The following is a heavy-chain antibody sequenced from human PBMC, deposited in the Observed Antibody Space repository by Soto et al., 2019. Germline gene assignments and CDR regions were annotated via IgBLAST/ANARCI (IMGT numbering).Heavy chain of an antibody. CDR2: INPDSGTP. V-gene: IGHV1-2*02. J-gene: IGHJ4*02. CDR3: ARSDDL. Sequence: ASATLSCKAYRYTLSEYFRHWVRQAPGQGLEWMGWINPDSGTPYYAQKFQGRVTMTRDTSLGTAYLVLNRLESADTAVYYCARSDDLWGPGTLVTVSA. CDR1: RYTLSEYF.